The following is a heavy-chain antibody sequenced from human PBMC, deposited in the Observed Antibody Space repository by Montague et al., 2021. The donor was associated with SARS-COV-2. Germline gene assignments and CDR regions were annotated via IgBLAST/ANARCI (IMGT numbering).Heavy chain of an antibody. V-gene: IGHV2-70*11. D-gene: IGHD6-13*01. CDR3: AREIAAAGPALDY. Sequence: PALVKPTQTLTLTCTFSGFSLSTSGMCVSWIRQPPGKALEWLARIDWDDYKYYSTSLKTRLTISKDTSKNQVVLTMTNMDPVDTATYYCAREIAAAGPALDYWGQGTLVTVSS. CDR1: GFSLSTSGMC. CDR2: IDWDDYK. J-gene: IGHJ4*02.